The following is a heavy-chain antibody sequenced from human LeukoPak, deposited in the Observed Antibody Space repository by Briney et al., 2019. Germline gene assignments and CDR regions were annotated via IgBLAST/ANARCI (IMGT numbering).Heavy chain of an antibody. CDR3: ARVKWEYTAMVTGPRGMDV. CDR2: INPSGGST. Sequence: ASVKVSFKASGYTFTSYYMHWVRQAPGQGLEWMGIINPSGGSTSYAQKFQGRVTVTRDTSTSTVYMELSSLRSEDTAVYYCARVKWEYTAMVTGPRGMDVWGQGTTVTVSS. J-gene: IGHJ6*02. V-gene: IGHV1-46*01. D-gene: IGHD5-18*01. CDR1: GYTFTSYY.